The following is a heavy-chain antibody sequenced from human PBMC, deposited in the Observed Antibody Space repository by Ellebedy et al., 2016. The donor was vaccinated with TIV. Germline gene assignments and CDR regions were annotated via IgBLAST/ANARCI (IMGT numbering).Heavy chain of an antibody. Sequence: GESLKISCAASGFTFSNAWMSWVRLAPGKGLEWVGRIKSKTDGGTTDYAAPVKGRFTISRDDSKNTLYLQMNSLKTEDTAVYYCTTEYYDFWSGYNYWGQGTLVTVSS. CDR3: TTEYYDFWSGYNY. J-gene: IGHJ4*02. CDR2: IKSKTDGGTT. CDR1: GFTFSNAW. D-gene: IGHD3-3*01. V-gene: IGHV3-15*07.